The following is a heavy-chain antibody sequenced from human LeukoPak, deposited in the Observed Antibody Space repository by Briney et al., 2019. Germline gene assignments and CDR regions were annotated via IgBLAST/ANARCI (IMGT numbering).Heavy chain of an antibody. J-gene: IGHJ5*02. CDR2: ISGSRGST. Sequence: PGGSLRLSCAASGFTFSSYAMSWVRQAPGKGLEWVSAISGSRGSTYYADSVKGRFTISRDNSKNTLYLQMNSLRAEDTAVYYCATTPSGSYPNWFDPWGQGTLVTVSS. V-gene: IGHV3-23*01. D-gene: IGHD1-26*01. CDR3: ATTPSGSYPNWFDP. CDR1: GFTFSSYA.